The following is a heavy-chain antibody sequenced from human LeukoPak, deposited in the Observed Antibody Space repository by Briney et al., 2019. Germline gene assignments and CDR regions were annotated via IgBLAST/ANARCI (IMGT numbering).Heavy chain of an antibody. CDR1: GYTFTSYY. Sequence: ASVKVSCKASGYTFTSYYMHWVRQAPGQGLEWMGIINPSGGSRSYAQKFQGRVTMTRDTSRSTVYMELSSLRSEDTAVYYCAIGGNPYYFDYWGQGTLVTVSS. CDR3: AIGGNPYYFDY. CDR2: INPSGGSR. D-gene: IGHD4-23*01. J-gene: IGHJ4*02. V-gene: IGHV1-46*01.